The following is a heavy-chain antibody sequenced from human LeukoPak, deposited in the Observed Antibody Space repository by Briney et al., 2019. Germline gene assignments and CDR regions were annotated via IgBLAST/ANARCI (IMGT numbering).Heavy chain of an antibody. D-gene: IGHD4-17*01. CDR3: ARVSPNTVTTLQYFDY. V-gene: IGHV3-7*01. J-gene: IGHJ4*02. Sequence: GGSLRLSCAASGFTFSSYWMSWVRQAPGKGLEWVANIKQDGSEKYYVDSVEGRFTISRDNAKNSLYLHMNSLRAEDTAVYYCARVSPNTVTTLQYFDYWGQGTLVTVSS. CDR2: IKQDGSEK. CDR1: GFTFSSYW.